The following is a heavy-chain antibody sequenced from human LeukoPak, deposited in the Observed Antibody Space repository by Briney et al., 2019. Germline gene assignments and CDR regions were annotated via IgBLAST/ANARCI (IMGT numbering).Heavy chain of an antibody. CDR2: IYYSGST. Sequence: SETLSLTCTVSGGSISSYYWSWIRQPPGKELEWIGYIYYSGSTNYNPSLKSRVTISVDTSKNQFSLKLSSVTAADTAVYYCARSFQSADIVVVPAVQGAFDIWGQGTMVTVSS. CDR1: GGSISSYY. V-gene: IGHV4-59*01. D-gene: IGHD2-2*01. J-gene: IGHJ3*02. CDR3: ARSFQSADIVVVPAVQGAFDI.